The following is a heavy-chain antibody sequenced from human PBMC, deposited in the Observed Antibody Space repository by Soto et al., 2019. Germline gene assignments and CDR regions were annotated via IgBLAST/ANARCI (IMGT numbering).Heavy chain of an antibody. CDR1: GFTFSSYA. CDR2: ISGSGGST. CDR3: AKSLPKDIVVVPAAMDAFDI. V-gene: IGHV3-23*01. D-gene: IGHD2-2*01. J-gene: IGHJ3*02. Sequence: GGSLRLSCAASGFTFSSYAMSWVRQAPGKGLEWVSAISGSGGSTYYADSVKGRFTISRDNSKNTLYLQMNSLRAEDTAVYYCAKSLPKDIVVVPAAMDAFDIWGQGTMVTVSS.